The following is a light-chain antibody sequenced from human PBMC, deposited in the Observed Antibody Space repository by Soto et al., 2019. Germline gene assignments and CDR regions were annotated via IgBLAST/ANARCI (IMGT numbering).Light chain of an antibody. V-gene: IGLV2-14*01. CDR3: TAYTNSRNHLV. J-gene: IGLJ3*02. CDR2: DGS. Sequence: QSALTQTASVSGSPGQSITISCTGTSSDVGGYNYVSWYQQHPGKAPKLIIYDGSHRPSGVSNRFSGSKSGNTASLTISGLQADDEADYYCTAYTNSRNHLVFGGGTKLTVL. CDR1: SSDVGGYNY.